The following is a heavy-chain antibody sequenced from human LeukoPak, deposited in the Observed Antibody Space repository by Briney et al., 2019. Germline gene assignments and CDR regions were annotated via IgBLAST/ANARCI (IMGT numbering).Heavy chain of an antibody. CDR3: AKDQGGYDFWSSYYNYYYYGMDV. Sequence: GRSLRLSCAASGFTFSSYGMHWVRQAPGKGLEWVAVISYDGSNKYYADSVKGRFTISRDDSKNTLYLQMNSLRAEDTAVYYCAKDQGGYDFWSSYYNYYYYGMDVWGQGTTVTVSS. J-gene: IGHJ6*02. CDR1: GFTFSSYG. CDR2: ISYDGSNK. V-gene: IGHV3-30*18. D-gene: IGHD3-3*01.